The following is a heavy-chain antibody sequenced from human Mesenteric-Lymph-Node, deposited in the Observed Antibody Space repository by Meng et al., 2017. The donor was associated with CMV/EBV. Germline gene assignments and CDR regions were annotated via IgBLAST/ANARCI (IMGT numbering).Heavy chain of an antibody. J-gene: IGHJ6*02. V-gene: IGHV3-53*01. CDR1: GFTVSTNY. CDR2: ISSGGTT. Sequence: GGSLRLSCAASGFTVSTNYMSWVRQAPGKGLEWVSVISSGGTTFYADSVKGRFTISRDISKNTLNLQMNSLRPEDTAVYYCAVPAAAGLSYYFGMDVWGQGTTVTVSS. CDR3: AVPAAAGLSYYFGMDV. D-gene: IGHD2-2*01.